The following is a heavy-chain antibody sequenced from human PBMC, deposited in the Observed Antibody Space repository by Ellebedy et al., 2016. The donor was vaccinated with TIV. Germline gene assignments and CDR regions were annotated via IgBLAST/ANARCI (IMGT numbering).Heavy chain of an antibody. CDR1: GFTFSSYA. CDR2: ISGSGGST. D-gene: IGHD1-7*01. J-gene: IGHJ4*02. Sequence: GGSLRLXXAASGFTFSSYAMSWVRQAPGKGLEWVSAISGSGGSTYYADSVKGRFTISRDNSKNTLYLQMNSLRAEDTAVYYCAKLLYNWNSRVDTFDYWGQGTLVTVSS. CDR3: AKLLYNWNSRVDTFDY. V-gene: IGHV3-23*01.